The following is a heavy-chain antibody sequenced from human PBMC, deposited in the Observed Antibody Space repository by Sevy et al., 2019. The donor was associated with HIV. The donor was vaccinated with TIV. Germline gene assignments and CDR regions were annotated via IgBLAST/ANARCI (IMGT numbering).Heavy chain of an antibody. Sequence: GESLKISCAASGFTFSSYAMHWVRQAPGKGLEWVAVISYDGSNKYYADSVKGRFTISRDNSKNTLYLQMNSLRAEDTAVYYCARVEQWLVHYFDYWGRRTLVTVSS. CDR3: ARVEQWLVHYFDY. V-gene: IGHV3-30*04. CDR2: ISYDGSNK. J-gene: IGHJ4*02. CDR1: GFTFSSYA. D-gene: IGHD6-19*01.